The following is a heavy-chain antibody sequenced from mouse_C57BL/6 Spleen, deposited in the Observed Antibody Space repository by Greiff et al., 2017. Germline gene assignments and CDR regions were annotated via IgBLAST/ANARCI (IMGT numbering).Heavy chain of an antibody. D-gene: IGHD2-3*01. CDR1: GYTFTSYW. V-gene: IGHV1-55*01. CDR3: ARDDNDGYYRFDY. J-gene: IGHJ2*01. CDR2: IYPGSGST. Sequence: VQLQQPGAELVKPGASVKMSCKASGYTFTSYWITWVKQRPGQGLEWIGDIYPGSGSTNYNEKFKSKATLTVDTSSSAAYMQLSSLTSEDSAVYYCARDDNDGYYRFDYWGQGTTLTGSS.